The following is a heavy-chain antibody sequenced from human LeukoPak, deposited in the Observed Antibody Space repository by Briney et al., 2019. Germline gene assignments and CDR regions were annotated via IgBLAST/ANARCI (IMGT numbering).Heavy chain of an antibody. CDR3: ARSGGLAYYDSSGYYQY. CDR2: IYYSGST. CDR1: GGSISSSNW. J-gene: IGHJ4*02. Sequence: SGTLSLTCAVSGGSISSSNWWSWVRQPPGKGLEWIGYIYYSGSTNYNPSLKSRVTISVDTSKNQFSLKLSSVTAADTAVYYCARSGGLAYYDSSGYYQYWGQGTLVTVSS. D-gene: IGHD3-22*01. V-gene: IGHV4-4*02.